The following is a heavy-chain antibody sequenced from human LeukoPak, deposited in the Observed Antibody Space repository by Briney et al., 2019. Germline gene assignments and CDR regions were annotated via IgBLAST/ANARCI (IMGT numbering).Heavy chain of an antibody. Sequence: PGGSLRLSCAASGFTFSSYGMHWVRQAPGKGLEWVAVIWYDGSNKYYADSVKGRFTISRDNSENTLYLQMNSLRAEDTAVYYCARDTSIAVAGTDYWGQGTLVTVSS. CDR2: IWYDGSNK. J-gene: IGHJ4*02. V-gene: IGHV3-33*01. D-gene: IGHD6-19*01. CDR3: ARDTSIAVAGTDY. CDR1: GFTFSSYG.